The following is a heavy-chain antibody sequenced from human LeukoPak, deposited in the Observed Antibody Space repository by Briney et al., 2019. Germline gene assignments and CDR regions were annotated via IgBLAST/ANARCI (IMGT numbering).Heavy chain of an antibody. CDR2: IYSGGST. CDR1: GFTVSSNY. Sequence: GGSLRLSCAASGFTVSSNYMSWVRQALGKGLEWVSVIYSGGSTYYADSVKGRFTISRDNSKNTLYLQMNSLRAEDTAVYYCASSSGWPLFVYWGQGTLVTVSS. CDR3: ASSSGWPLFVY. D-gene: IGHD6-19*01. J-gene: IGHJ4*02. V-gene: IGHV3-53*01.